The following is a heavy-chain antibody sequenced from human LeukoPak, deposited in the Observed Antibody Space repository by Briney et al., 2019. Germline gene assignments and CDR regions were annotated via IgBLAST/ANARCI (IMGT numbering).Heavy chain of an antibody. Sequence: PGGSLRLSCAASGFTFSSYEMNWVRQAPGKGLEWVSYISSSGSTIYYADSVKGRFTISRDNAKNSLYLQMNSLRAEDTAVYYRARISKWELRSLKDYWGQGTLVTVSS. V-gene: IGHV3-48*03. CDR2: ISSSGSTI. CDR1: GFTFSSYE. CDR3: ARISKWELRSLKDY. J-gene: IGHJ4*02. D-gene: IGHD1-26*01.